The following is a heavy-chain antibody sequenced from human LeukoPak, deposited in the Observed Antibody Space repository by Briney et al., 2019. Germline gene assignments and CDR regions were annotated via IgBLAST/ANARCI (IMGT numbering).Heavy chain of an antibody. CDR2: IIPIFGTA. J-gene: IGHJ4*02. Sequence: ASVKVSCKASGGTFSSYAISWVRQAPGQGLEWMGGIIPIFGTANYAQKFQGRVTITADESTSTAYMELSSLRSEDTAVYYCARASLHVYTAMGSDYWGQGTLVTVSS. D-gene: IGHD5-18*01. CDR1: GGTFSSYA. V-gene: IGHV1-69*13. CDR3: ARASLHVYTAMGSDY.